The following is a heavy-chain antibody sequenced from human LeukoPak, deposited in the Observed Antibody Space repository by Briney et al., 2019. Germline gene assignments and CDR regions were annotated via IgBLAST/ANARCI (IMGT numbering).Heavy chain of an antibody. J-gene: IGHJ6*02. CDR3: ARGRYSSGWYPNYYYYYGMDV. Sequence: GRSLRLSCAASGFTFSSYGMHWVRQAPGKGLEWVAVISYDGSNKYYADSVKGRFTISRDNSKNTLYLQMNSLRAEDTAVYYCARGRYSSGWYPNYYYYYGMDVWGQGTTVTVSS. V-gene: IGHV3-30*03. CDR2: ISYDGSNK. D-gene: IGHD6-19*01. CDR1: GFTFSSYG.